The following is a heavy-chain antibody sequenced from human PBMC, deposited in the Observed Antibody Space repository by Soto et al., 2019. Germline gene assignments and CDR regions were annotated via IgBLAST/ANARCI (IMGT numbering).Heavy chain of an antibody. Sequence: SEPLSLTCTVSGGSISSYYWSWIRQPPGKGLEWIGYIYYSGSTNYNPSLKSRVTISVDTSKNQFSLKLSSVTAADTAVYYCARVSYSSSSLGYWGQGTLVTVS. D-gene: IGHD6-6*01. CDR3: ARVSYSSSSLGY. CDR2: IYYSGST. J-gene: IGHJ4*02. V-gene: IGHV4-59*01. CDR1: GGSISSYY.